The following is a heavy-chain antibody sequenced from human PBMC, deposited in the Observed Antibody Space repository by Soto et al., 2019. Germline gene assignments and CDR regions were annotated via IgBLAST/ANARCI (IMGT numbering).Heavy chain of an antibody. CDR2: ISGSGGST. CDR1: GFIFSYYA. V-gene: IGHV3-23*01. CDR3: AKRVRMDTYGYNS. D-gene: IGHD5-18*01. J-gene: IGHJ4*02. Sequence: PGGSLRLSCAASGFIFSYYAMSWVRQAPGKGLEWVSGISGSGGSTYYADSVKGRFTISRDNSKNTLYLQMNSLRAEDTALYFCAKRVRMDTYGYNSWGQGTLVTVSS.